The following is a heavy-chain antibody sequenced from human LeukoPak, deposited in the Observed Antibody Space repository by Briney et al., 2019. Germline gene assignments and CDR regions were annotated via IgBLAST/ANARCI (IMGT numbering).Heavy chain of an antibody. CDR1: GFTFSSFA. V-gene: IGHV3-48*02. D-gene: IGHD5-18*01. Sequence: GGSLRLSCAASGFTFSSFALSWVRQAPGKGLEWVSYISSSSSTIYYADSVKGRFTISRDNAKNSLYLQMNSLRDEDTAVYYCARDSDTAMDYFDYWGQGTLVTVSS. J-gene: IGHJ4*02. CDR3: ARDSDTAMDYFDY. CDR2: ISSSSSTI.